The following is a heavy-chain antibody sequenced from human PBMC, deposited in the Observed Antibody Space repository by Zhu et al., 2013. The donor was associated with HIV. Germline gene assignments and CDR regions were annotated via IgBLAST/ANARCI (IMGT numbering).Heavy chain of an antibody. CDR2: INPNSGGT. V-gene: IGHV1-2*02. J-gene: IGHJ6*03. CDR3: ARDLPFPISYYYYMDV. CDR1: GYTFTGYS. D-gene: IGHD3-16*01. Sequence: QVQLVQSGAEVKKPGASVTVSCKASGYTFTGYSIHWVRQAPGQGLEWMGWINPNSGGTNYAQKFQGRVTMTRDTSISTVYMELSSLKSDDTAVYYCARDLPFPISYYYYMDVWGKGTTVTVSS.